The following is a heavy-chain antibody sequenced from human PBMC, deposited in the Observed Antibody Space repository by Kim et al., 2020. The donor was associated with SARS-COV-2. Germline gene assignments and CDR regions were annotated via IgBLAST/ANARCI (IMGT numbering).Heavy chain of an antibody. CDR1: GYTFTSYA. CDR3: ARVSGVGATWALFAFDI. D-gene: IGHD1-26*01. V-gene: IGHV1-3*01. J-gene: IGHJ3*02. CDR2: INAGNGNT. Sequence: ASVKVSCKASGYTFTSYAMHWVRQAPGQRLEWMGWINAGNGNTKYSQKFQGRVTITRDTSASTAYMELSSLRSEDTAVYYCARVSGVGATWALFAFDIWGQGTMVTVSS.